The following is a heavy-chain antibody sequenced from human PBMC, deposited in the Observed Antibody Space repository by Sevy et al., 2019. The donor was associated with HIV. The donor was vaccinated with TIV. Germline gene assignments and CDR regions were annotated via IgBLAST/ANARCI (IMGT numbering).Heavy chain of an antibody. Sequence: GGSLRLSCAASGFTFSSYSMNWVRQAPGMGLEWVSSISISSNHIYYADSVKGRFTISRDNSKNTLYLQMNSLRAEDTAVYYCAKTYCSSTSCHYYFDYWGQEPWSPSPQ. D-gene: IGHD2-2*01. V-gene: IGHV3-21*01. CDR3: AKTYCSSTSCHYYFDY. CDR2: ISISSNHI. CDR1: GFTFSSYS. J-gene: IGHJ4*01.